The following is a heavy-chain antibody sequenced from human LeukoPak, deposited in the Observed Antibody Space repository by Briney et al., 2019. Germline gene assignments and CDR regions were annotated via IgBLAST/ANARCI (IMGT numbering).Heavy chain of an antibody. CDR3: ARGRYYDSSGYGGIDY. J-gene: IGHJ4*02. CDR2: IYYSGST. V-gene: IGHV4-31*11. Sequence: SETLSLTCAVYGGSFSGYYWNWIRQHPGKGLEWIGYIYYSGSTYYNPSLKSRVTISVDTSKNQFSLKLSSVTAADTAVYYCARGRYYDSSGYGGIDYWGQGTLVTVSS. D-gene: IGHD3-22*01. CDR1: GGSFSGYY.